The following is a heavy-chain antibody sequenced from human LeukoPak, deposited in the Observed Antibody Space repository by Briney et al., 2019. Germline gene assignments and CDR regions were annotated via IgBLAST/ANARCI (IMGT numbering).Heavy chain of an antibody. D-gene: IGHD3-9*01. Sequence: ASVKVSCKVSGYTLTELSMHWVRQAPGKGLEWMGGFDPEDGETIYAQKFQGRVTMTTDTSTSTAYMELRSLRSDDTAVYYCARDLTTDAFDIWGQGTMVTVSS. CDR3: ARDLTTDAFDI. V-gene: IGHV1-24*01. CDR2: FDPEDGET. CDR1: GYTLTELS. J-gene: IGHJ3*02.